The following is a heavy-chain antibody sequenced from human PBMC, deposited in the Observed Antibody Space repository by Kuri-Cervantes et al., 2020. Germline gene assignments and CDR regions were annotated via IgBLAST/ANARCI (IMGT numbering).Heavy chain of an antibody. V-gene: IGHV3-7*03. CDR1: GFTFSSSW. D-gene: IGHD1-26*01. CDR2: IKQDGSEK. CDR3: AVHSGSYYYFDY. J-gene: IGHJ4*02. Sequence: GESLKISCVASGFTFSSSWMSWVRQAPGKGLEWVAYIKQDGSEKFYVDSVKGRFTISRDNAENTLYLQMNSLRAEDTAVYYCAVHSGSYYYFDYWGQGTLVTVSS.